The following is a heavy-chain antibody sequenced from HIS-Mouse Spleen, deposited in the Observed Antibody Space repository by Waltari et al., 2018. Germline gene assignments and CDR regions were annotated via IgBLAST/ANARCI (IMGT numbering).Heavy chain of an antibody. J-gene: IGHJ4*02. Sequence: QVQLVDSGGGVVQPGRSLRLSCAASGFTFSSYAMHWVRQAPGKGLEWVAVISYDGSNKYYADSVKGRFTISRDNSKNTLYLQMNSLRAEDTAVYYCARDRLGGSGSYYFDYWGQGTLVTVSS. CDR1: GFTFSSYA. D-gene: IGHD3-10*01. CDR2: ISYDGSNK. V-gene: IGHV3-30*04. CDR3: ARDRLGGSGSYYFDY.